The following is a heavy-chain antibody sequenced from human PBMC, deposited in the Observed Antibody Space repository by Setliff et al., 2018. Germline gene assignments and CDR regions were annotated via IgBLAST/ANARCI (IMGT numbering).Heavy chain of an antibody. CDR3: AKVKQQLAFDY. CDR1: GFTFSSYA. Sequence: GESLKISCAASGFTFSSYAMSWVRQAPGKGLEWVSAISGSGGSTYYADSVKGRFTISRDNSKNTLYLQMNSLRAEGTAVYYCAKVKQQLAFDYWGQGTLVTVSS. CDR2: ISGSGGST. J-gene: IGHJ4*02. D-gene: IGHD6-13*01. V-gene: IGHV3-23*01.